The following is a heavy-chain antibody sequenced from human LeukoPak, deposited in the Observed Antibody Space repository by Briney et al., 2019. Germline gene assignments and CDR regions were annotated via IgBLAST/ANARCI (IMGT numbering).Heavy chain of an antibody. CDR2: INPNSGGT. V-gene: IGHV1-2*02. J-gene: IGHJ5*02. D-gene: IGHD6-13*01. Sequence: ASVKVSCKASGYTFTGYYMHWVRQAPGQGLEWMGWINPNSGGTNYAQKFQGRVNMTRDTSISTAYMELSRLRSDDTAVYYCARLYEGAAGEDWFDPWGQGTLVTVSS. CDR3: ARLYEGAAGEDWFDP. CDR1: GYTFTGYY.